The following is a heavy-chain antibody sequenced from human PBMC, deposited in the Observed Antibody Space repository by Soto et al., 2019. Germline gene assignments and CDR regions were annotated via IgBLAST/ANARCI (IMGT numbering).Heavy chain of an antibody. CDR2: ISAYNGNT. CDR1: GYSFTSYG. Sequence: QVQLVQSGAEVKKPGASAKGSCKAAGYSFTSYGISWVRQAPGHGLEWMGWISAYNGNTNYAQKLQGRVTMTTDTSTSSAYMELRSLRSDDTAVYYCARDTGFRSDYWGQGTLVTVSS. CDR3: ARDTGFRSDY. V-gene: IGHV1-18*01. J-gene: IGHJ4*02. D-gene: IGHD2-8*02.